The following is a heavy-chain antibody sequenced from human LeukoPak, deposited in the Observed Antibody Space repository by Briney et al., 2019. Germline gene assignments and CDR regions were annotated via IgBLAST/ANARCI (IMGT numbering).Heavy chain of an antibody. J-gene: IGHJ4*02. CDR3: AKDRDTAMVTAFDY. CDR1: GFTFSSYG. Sequence: GGSLRLSCAASGFTFSSYGMHWVRQAPGKGLEWVAVISYDGSSKYYADSVKGRFTISRDNSKDTLYLQMNSLRAEDTAVYYCAKDRDTAMVTAFDYWGQGTLVTVSS. CDR2: ISYDGSSK. D-gene: IGHD5-18*01. V-gene: IGHV3-30*18.